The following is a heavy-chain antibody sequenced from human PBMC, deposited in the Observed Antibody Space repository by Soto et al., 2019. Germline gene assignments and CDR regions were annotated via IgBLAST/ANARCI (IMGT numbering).Heavy chain of an antibody. CDR3: AGGRGRQQLVMSYYYGMDV. D-gene: IGHD6-13*01. Sequence: SETLSLTCAVYGGSFSGYYWSWIRQPPGKGLEWIGEINHSGSTNYNPSLKSRVTISVDTSKNQFSLNLSSVTAADTAVYYCAGGRGRQQLVMSYYYGMDVWGQGTTVTVAS. CDR2: INHSGST. V-gene: IGHV4-34*01. J-gene: IGHJ6*02. CDR1: GGSFSGYY.